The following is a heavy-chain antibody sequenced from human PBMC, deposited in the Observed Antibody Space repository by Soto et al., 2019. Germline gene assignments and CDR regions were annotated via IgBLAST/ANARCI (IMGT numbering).Heavy chain of an antibody. CDR3: ARGYYDILTGLAPYYYGMDV. J-gene: IGHJ6*02. CDR1: GFTFSSYS. V-gene: IGHV3-21*01. Sequence: GGSLRLSCAASGFTFSSYSMSWVRQAPGKGLEWVSSISSSSSYIYYADSVKGRFTISRDNAKNSLYLQMNSLRAEDTAVYYCARGYYDILTGLAPYYYGMDVWGQGTTVTVSS. CDR2: ISSSSSYI. D-gene: IGHD3-9*01.